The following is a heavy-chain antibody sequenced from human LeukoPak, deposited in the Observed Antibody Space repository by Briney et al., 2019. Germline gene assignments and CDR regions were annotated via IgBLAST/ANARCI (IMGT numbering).Heavy chain of an antibody. CDR1: GFTLSSYW. D-gene: IGHD6-13*01. CDR2: INSDGSST. V-gene: IGHV3-74*01. Sequence: GGSLRLSCAASGFTLSSYWMHWVRQAPGKGLVWVSRINSDGSSTNYADSVKGRFTISRDNAKNTPYLQMNSLRAEDTAVYYCASVVVSSSCSVDCWGQGTLVTVSS. J-gene: IGHJ4*02. CDR3: ASVVVSSSCSVDC.